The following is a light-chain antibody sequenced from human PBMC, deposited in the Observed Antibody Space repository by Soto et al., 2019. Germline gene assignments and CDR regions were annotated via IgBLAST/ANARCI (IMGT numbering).Light chain of an antibody. CDR2: DAS. Sequence: IVVTESPATLSVSTGDRASLSCRASQSIGSAVAWYHQRSGQAPRLLIYDASYRATGIPARFSGSGSGTDFTLTISSLEPEDFAVYYCQQYNNWPRTFGQGTKVDIK. J-gene: IGKJ1*01. CDR3: QQYNNWPRT. V-gene: IGKV3D-15*01. CDR1: QSIGSA.